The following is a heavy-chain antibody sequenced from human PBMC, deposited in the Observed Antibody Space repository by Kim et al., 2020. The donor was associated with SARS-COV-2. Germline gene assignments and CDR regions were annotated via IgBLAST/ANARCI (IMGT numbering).Heavy chain of an antibody. V-gene: IGHV3-23*01. CDR3: ALIPVAAAGTLIDY. J-gene: IGHJ4*02. Sequence: ADSVTGRFTISRDNSKNTLYLQMNSLRAEDTAVYYCALIPVAAAGTLIDYWGQGTLVTVSS. D-gene: IGHD6-13*01.